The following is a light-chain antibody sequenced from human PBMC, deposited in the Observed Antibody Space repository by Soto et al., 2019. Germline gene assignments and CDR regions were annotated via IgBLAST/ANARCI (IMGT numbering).Light chain of an antibody. CDR3: QSYDSRLTTSVV. Sequence: QSVLTQPPSASGTPGQRVTISCSGTSSNIGGNTVNWYQQLPGTAPKLLIYSNNQRPSGVPDRFSGSKSGTSASLAIRGLQSDDEADYYCQSYDSRLTTSVVFGGGTQLTVL. J-gene: IGLJ2*01. CDR1: SSNIGGNT. CDR2: SNN. V-gene: IGLV1-44*01.